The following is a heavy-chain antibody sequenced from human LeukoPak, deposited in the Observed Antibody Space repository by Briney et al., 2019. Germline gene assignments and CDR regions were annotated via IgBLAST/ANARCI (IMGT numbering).Heavy chain of an antibody. D-gene: IGHD3-22*01. CDR2: IYYSGST. J-gene: IGHJ3*02. CDR3: ARVVVVGDAFDI. CDR1: GGSISSGDYY. V-gene: IGHV4-30-4*01. Sequence: SETLSLTCTVSGGSISSGDYYWRWLRQPPGKGLEWIGYIYYSGSTYYNPSLKSRVTISVDTSKNQFSLKLSSVTAADTAVYYCARVVVVGDAFDIWGQGTMVTVSS.